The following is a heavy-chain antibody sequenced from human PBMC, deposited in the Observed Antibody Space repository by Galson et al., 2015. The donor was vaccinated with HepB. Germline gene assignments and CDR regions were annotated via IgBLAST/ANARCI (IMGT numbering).Heavy chain of an antibody. V-gene: IGHV1-24*01. J-gene: IGHJ6*02. CDR1: GYTLTELS. CDR3: ATVPLPSQLLRYYYYGMDV. D-gene: IGHD2-2*01. Sequence: SVKVSCKVSGYTLTELSMHWVRQAPGKGLEWMGGFDPEDGETIYAQKFQGRVTMTEDTSTDTAYMELSSLRSEDTAVYYWATVPLPSQLLRYYYYGMDVWGQGTTVTVSS. CDR2: FDPEDGET.